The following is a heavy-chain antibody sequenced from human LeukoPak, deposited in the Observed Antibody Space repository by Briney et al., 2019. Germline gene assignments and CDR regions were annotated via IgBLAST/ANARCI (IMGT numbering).Heavy chain of an antibody. CDR3: ARSLGTAGIDY. V-gene: IGHV4-38-2*01. J-gene: IGHJ4*02. CDR2: IYQSGST. Sequence: SETLSLTCAVSGYSISTGRYWGWIRQPPGKGLEWIGSIYQSGSTYYNPSLKSRVTISVDTSKNQFSLNLRSVTAADTAVYYCARSLGTAGIDYWGQGTLVTVSS. CDR1: GYSISTGRY. D-gene: IGHD1-1*01.